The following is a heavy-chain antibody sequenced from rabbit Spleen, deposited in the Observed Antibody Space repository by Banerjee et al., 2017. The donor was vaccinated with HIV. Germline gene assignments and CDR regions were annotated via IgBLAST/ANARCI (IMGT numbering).Heavy chain of an antibody. CDR2: INAATAKP. V-gene: IGHV1S45*01. D-gene: IGHD1-1*01. CDR3: ARDLLGVIGWNFYL. CDR1: GFSFSNKAV. Sequence: QEQLVESGGGLVQPGGSLKLSCTASGFSFSNKAVMCWVRQAPGKGLEWIACINAATAKPVYATWAKGRFTISRTSSTTVTLRMTSLTAADRATYFCARDLLGVIGWNFYLWGQGTLVTVS. J-gene: IGHJ4*01.